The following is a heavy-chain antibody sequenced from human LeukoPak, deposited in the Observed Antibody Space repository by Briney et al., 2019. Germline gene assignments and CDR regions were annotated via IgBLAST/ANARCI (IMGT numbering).Heavy chain of an antibody. CDR1: GFTVSSNY. CDR3: ARDYLYDFWSGYYGDY. Sequence: GGSLRLSCAASGFTVSSNYMSWVRQAPGKGLEWVSVIYSGGSTYYADSVKGRFTISRDNAKNTLYLQMNSLRAEDTAVYYCARDYLYDFWSGYYGDYWGQGTLVTVSS. D-gene: IGHD3-3*01. J-gene: IGHJ4*02. V-gene: IGHV3-66*01. CDR2: IYSGGST.